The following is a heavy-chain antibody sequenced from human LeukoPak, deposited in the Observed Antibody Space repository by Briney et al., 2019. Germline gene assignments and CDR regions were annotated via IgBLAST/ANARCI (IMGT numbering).Heavy chain of an antibody. CDR3: ARVGYYDSSGYYYGWFDP. Sequence: ASVKVSCKASGYTFTDYFIHWVRQAPGQGLEWTGIISPNGGTTNYAQKFQDRVTMTRDTSTSTVYMELSSLRSEDTAVYYCARVGYYDSSGYYYGWFDPWGQGTLVTVSS. J-gene: IGHJ5*02. CDR2: ISPNGGTT. D-gene: IGHD3-22*01. CDR1: GYTFTDYF. V-gene: IGHV1-46*01.